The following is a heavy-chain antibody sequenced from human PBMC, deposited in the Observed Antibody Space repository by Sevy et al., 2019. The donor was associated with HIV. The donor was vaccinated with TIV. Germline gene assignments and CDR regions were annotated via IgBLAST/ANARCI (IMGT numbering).Heavy chain of an antibody. J-gene: IGHJ6*02. Sequence: GGSLRLSCAASGFTLSPYSMEWVRQAPGKGLEWVSHISSSSNIKYYADSVKGRFTVSRDNAKNSLYLRMDSLRDEDTAVYYCARDAMRVGNSNYYYGMDVWGQGTTVTVSS. V-gene: IGHV3-48*02. CDR3: ARDAMRVGNSNYYYGMDV. CDR1: GFTLSPYS. CDR2: ISSSSNIK. D-gene: IGHD2-2*01.